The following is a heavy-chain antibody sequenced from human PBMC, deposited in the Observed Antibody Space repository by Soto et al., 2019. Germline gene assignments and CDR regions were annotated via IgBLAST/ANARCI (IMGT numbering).Heavy chain of an antibody. Sequence: SETLSLTCAVYGGSFSGYYWSWIRQPPGKGLEWVGEINHSGSTNYNPSLKSRVTISVDTSKNQFSLKLSSVTAADTAVYYCARGRRYYDSSGYYYNSQYYYYYGMDVWGQGTTVTVS. CDR1: GGSFSGYY. V-gene: IGHV4-34*01. J-gene: IGHJ6*02. D-gene: IGHD3-22*01. CDR3: ARGRRYYDSSGYYYNSQYYYYYGMDV. CDR2: INHSGST.